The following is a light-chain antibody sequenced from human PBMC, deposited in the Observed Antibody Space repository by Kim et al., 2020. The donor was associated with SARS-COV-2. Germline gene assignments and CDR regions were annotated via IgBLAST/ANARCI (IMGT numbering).Light chain of an antibody. CDR2: YDS. J-gene: IGLJ3*02. CDR3: QVWDSSSDHRV. V-gene: IGLV3-21*04. Sequence: APGKTARITCGGNNIGSKSVHWYQQKPGQAPVLVIYYDSDRPSGIPERFSGSNSGNTATRTISRVEVGDEADYYCQVWDSSSDHRVFGGGTQLTVL. CDR1: NIGSKS.